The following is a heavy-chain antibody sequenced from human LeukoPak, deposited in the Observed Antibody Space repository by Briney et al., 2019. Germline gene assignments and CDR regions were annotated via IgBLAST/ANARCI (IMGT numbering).Heavy chain of an antibody. CDR1: GFTFSGSA. Sequence: GGSLRLSCAASGFTFSGSAMHWVRQASGKGLEWVGRIRSKANSYATAYAASVKGRFTISRDDSKNTAYLQMNSLKTEDTAVYYCTRHRVDDGDYEGNYNYYYYGMDVWGQGTTVTVSS. CDR2: IRSKANSYAT. CDR3: TRHRVDDGDYEGNYNYYYYGMDV. D-gene: IGHD4-17*01. J-gene: IGHJ6*02. V-gene: IGHV3-73*01.